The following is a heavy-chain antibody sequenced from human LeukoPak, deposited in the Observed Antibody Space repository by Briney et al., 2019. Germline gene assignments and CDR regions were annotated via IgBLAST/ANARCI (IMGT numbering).Heavy chain of an antibody. V-gene: IGHV3-23*01. Sequence: HPGGSLRLSCAVSGITLSNYAMSWVRQAPGKGLEWVSAISGSGGSTYYADSVKGRFTISRDNSKNTLYLQMNSLGAEDTAVYYCAKSGLLVPTTISFDYWGQGTLVTVSS. CDR3: AKSGLLVPTTISFDY. CDR1: GITLSNYA. D-gene: IGHD2-2*01. CDR2: ISGSGGST. J-gene: IGHJ4*02.